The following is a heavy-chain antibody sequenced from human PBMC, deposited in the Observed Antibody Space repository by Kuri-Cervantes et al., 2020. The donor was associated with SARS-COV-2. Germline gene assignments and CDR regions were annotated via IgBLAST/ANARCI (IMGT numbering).Heavy chain of an antibody. D-gene: IGHD3-3*01. CDR1: GFTFTSSA. V-gene: IGHV1-58*01. CDR3: AAGWEDYDFWSGYYVFDY. Sequence: GGSLRLSCKASGFTFTSSAVQWVRQARGQRLEWIGWIVVGSGNTNYAQKFQERVTITRDMSTSTAYMELSSLRSEDTAVYYCAAGWEDYDFWSGYYVFDYWGQGTLVTVSS. J-gene: IGHJ4*02. CDR2: IVVGSGNT.